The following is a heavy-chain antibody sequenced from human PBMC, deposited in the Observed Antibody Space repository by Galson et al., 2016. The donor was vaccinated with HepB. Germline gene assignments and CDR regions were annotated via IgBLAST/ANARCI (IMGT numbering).Heavy chain of an antibody. Sequence: SLRLSCATSGFYFYSYALSWVRQAPGKGLEWISTISGSGATIYYADSVNGRFSISKDSSQDVLYLQMNSLRVEDTAMYYCAKDSWWVPGVIIDFDGWGQGTLVTVSS. V-gene: IGHV3-23*01. CDR3: AKDSWWVPGVIIDFDG. J-gene: IGHJ4*02. CDR2: ISGSGATI. CDR1: GFYFYSYA. D-gene: IGHD3-10*01.